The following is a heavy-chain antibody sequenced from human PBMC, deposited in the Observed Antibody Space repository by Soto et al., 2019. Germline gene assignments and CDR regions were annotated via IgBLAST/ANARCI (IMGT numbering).Heavy chain of an antibody. J-gene: IGHJ6*02. CDR2: IYYSGST. CDR3: ARDKITAYYYGMDF. Sequence: SETLSLTCTVSGGSISSGGYYWSWIRHHPGKGLEWIGYIYYSGSTYYNPSLKSRVTISVDTSKNQFSLKLSSVTAADTAVYYCARDKITAYYYGMDFWGQGTTVTVSS. V-gene: IGHV4-31*03. CDR1: GGSISSGGYY.